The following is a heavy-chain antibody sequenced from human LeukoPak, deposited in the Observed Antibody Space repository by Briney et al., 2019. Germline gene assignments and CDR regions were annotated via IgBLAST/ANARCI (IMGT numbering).Heavy chain of an antibody. D-gene: IGHD2-2*01. V-gene: IGHV4-34*01. CDR2: INHSGST. J-gene: IGHJ5*02. CDR1: GGSFSGYY. CDR3: ARGPYCSSTSCYGWFDP. Sequence: SETLSLTCAVYGGSFSGYYWSWIRQPPGKGLEWIGEINHSGSTNYNPSLKSRVTISVDTSKNQFSLKLSSVTAADTAVYYCARGPYCSSTSCYGWFDPWGQGTLVTVSS.